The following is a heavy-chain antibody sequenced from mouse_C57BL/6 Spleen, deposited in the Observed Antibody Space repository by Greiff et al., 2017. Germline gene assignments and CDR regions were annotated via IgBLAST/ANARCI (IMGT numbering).Heavy chain of an antibody. J-gene: IGHJ2*01. V-gene: IGHV10-1*01. CDR2: IRSKSNNYAT. CDR3: VRQGSNSLFDY. CDR1: GFSFNTYA. D-gene: IGHD2-5*01. Sequence: EVKLMESGGGLVQPKGSLKLSCAASGFSFNTYAMNWVRQAPGKGLEWVARIRSKSNNYATYYADSVKDRFTISRDDSESMLYLQMNNLKTEDTAMYYCVRQGSNSLFDYWGQGTTLTVSS.